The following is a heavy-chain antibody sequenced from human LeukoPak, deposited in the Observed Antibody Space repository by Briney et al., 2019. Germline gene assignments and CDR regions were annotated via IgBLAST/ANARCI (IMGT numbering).Heavy chain of an antibody. CDR2: ISGSGGST. CDR1: GFTFSSYS. J-gene: IGHJ6*03. CDR3: AKAEVVAHYYYYYMDV. Sequence: PGGSLRLSCAASGFTFSSYSMNWVRQAPGKGLEWVSAISGSGGSTYYADSVKGRFTISRDNSKNTLYLQMNSLRAEDTAVYYCAKAEVVAHYYYYYMDVWGKGTTVTVSS. V-gene: IGHV3-23*01. D-gene: IGHD2-2*01.